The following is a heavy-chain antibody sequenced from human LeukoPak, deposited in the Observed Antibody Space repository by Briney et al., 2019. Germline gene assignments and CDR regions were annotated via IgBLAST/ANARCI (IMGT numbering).Heavy chain of an antibody. Sequence: PGGSLRLSCAASGFTFSSYAMHWVRQAPAKGLEWVAVISYDGSNKYYADSVKGRFTISRDNSKNTLYLQMNSLRAEDTAVYYCARDFMGIAVAGTGITFDYWGQGTLVTVSS. CDR2: ISYDGSNK. CDR3: ARDFMGIAVAGTGITFDY. CDR1: GFTFSSYA. D-gene: IGHD6-19*01. J-gene: IGHJ4*02. V-gene: IGHV3-30*04.